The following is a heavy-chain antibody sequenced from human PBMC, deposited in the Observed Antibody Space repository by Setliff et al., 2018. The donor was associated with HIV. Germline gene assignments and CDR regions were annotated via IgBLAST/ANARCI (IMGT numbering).Heavy chain of an antibody. D-gene: IGHD3-22*01. V-gene: IGHV3-66*02. CDR3: ARDLSTYYSIDS. J-gene: IGHJ4*02. CDR2: INGGTTT. CDR1: GITVSGIY. Sequence: PGGSLRLSCVASGITVSGIYMTWVRQAPGKGLEWVSVINGGTTTYYADSVKGRFTISRDNSKNTLYLQMNSLRVEDTAVYFCARDLSTYYSIDSWGQGTLVTVSS.